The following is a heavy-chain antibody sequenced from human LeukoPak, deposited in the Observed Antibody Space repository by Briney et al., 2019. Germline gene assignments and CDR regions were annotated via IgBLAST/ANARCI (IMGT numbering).Heavy chain of an antibody. CDR2: IYSGGST. J-gene: IGHJ4*02. V-gene: IGHV3-53*04. Sequence: PGGSLRLSCAASGFTFSSNYMSWVRQAPGKELEWVSFIYSGGSTYYTDSVKGRFTISRHNSKNTLYLQRNSLRAEDTAVYYCARSSSSSYPYFEYWGQGTLVTVSS. D-gene: IGHD6-13*01. CDR1: GFTFSSNY. CDR3: ARSSSSSYPYFEY.